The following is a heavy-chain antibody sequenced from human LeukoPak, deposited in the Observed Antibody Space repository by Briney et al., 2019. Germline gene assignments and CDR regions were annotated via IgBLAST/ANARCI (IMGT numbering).Heavy chain of an antibody. CDR2: IYSGGST. V-gene: IGHV3-53*01. J-gene: IGHJ3*01. D-gene: IGHD3-22*01. CDR1: GLTVSSNC. Sequence: GGSLRLSCAPSGLTVSSNCMSWVRQAPGKGLEWVSSIYSGGSTYYADSVRGQYTISRDNSKNTVYLQMNSLRAEDTAVYYCASGPITMIVGAFDVWGQGRRVTVSS. CDR3: ASGPITMIVGAFDV.